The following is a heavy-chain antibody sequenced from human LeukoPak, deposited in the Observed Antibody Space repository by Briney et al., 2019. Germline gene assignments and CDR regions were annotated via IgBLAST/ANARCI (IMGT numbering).Heavy chain of an antibody. D-gene: IGHD5-12*01. V-gene: IGHV1-2*02. CDR3: ARDKGATGGGYYYYMDV. CDR2: INPNSGGT. Sequence: ASVKVSCKASGYTFTGYYMHWVRQAPGQGLEWMGCINPNSGGTNYAQKFQGRVTMTRDTSISTAYMELSRLRSDDTAVYYCARDKGATGGGYYYYMDVWGKGTTVTISS. J-gene: IGHJ6*03. CDR1: GYTFTGYY.